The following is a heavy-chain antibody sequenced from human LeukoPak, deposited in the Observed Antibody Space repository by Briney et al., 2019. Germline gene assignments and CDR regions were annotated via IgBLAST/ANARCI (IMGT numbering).Heavy chain of an antibody. CDR2: IYYSGST. J-gene: IGHJ4*02. Sequence: SETLSLTCTVSGGSISSSSYYWGWIRQPPGQGLEWIGSIYYSGSTYYNPSLKSRVTISVDTSKNQFSLKLSSVTAADTAVYYCARQGSGSYYSDYWGQGTLVTVSS. D-gene: IGHD3-10*01. V-gene: IGHV4-39*01. CDR1: GGSISSSSYY. CDR3: ARQGSGSYYSDY.